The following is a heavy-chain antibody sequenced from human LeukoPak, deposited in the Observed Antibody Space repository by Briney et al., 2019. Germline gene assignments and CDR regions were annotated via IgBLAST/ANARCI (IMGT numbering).Heavy chain of an antibody. Sequence: GGSLRLSCVASGFTFSDYYMTWIRQAPGKGLEWVSYISSSGSDIYNADSVKGRFTISRDNAKNSLYLQMNSLRAEDTAVYYCARDPYGSGRKGSWGQETLVTVSS. J-gene: IGHJ5*02. V-gene: IGHV3-11*04. CDR3: ARDPYGSGRKGS. CDR2: ISSSGSDI. D-gene: IGHD3-10*01. CDR1: GFTFSDYY.